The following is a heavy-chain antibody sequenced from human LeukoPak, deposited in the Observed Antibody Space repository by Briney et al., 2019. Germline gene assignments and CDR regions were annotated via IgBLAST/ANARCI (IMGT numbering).Heavy chain of an antibody. CDR3: ARPSPTYSSGWYVDAFDI. D-gene: IGHD6-19*01. J-gene: IGHJ3*02. CDR1: GSSFTSYW. Sequence: GASLKISCKGSGSSFTSYWIGWVRPMPGKGLGWMGIIYTGDSDTRYSPSFQGQVTISADKSISTAYLQWSSLKASDTAMYYCARPSPTYSSGWYVDAFDIWGQGTMVTVSS. V-gene: IGHV5-51*01. CDR2: IYTGDSDT.